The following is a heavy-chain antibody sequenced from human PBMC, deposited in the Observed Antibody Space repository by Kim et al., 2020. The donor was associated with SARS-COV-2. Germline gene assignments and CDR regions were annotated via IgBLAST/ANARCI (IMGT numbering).Heavy chain of an antibody. J-gene: IGHJ6*02. Sequence: GGSLRLSCAASGFTFSSYSMNWVRQAPGKGLEWVSSISSSSSYIYYADSVKGRFTISRDNAKNSLYLQMNSLRAEDTAVYYCARDRRSLVVVAVTYGMDVWGQGTTVTVSS. D-gene: IGHD2-15*01. CDR1: GFTFSSYS. CDR3: ARDRRSLVVVAVTYGMDV. CDR2: ISSSSSYI. V-gene: IGHV3-21*01.